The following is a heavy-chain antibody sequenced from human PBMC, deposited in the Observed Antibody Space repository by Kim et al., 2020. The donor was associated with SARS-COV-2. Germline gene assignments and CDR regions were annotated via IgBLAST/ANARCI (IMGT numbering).Heavy chain of an antibody. Sequence: GGSLRLSCAASGFTFSSYAMHWVRQAPGKGLEWVAVISYNGSNTYYADSVKGRFTISRDNSKNTLYVQMNSLRAEDTAVYYCAREEGVTFPGIAMVGRVGFDIWGQGTMVTVSS. V-gene: IGHV3-30*04. D-gene: IGHD6-19*01. J-gene: IGHJ3*02. CDR2: ISYNGSNT. CDR1: GFTFSSYA. CDR3: AREEGVTFPGIAMVGRVGFDI.